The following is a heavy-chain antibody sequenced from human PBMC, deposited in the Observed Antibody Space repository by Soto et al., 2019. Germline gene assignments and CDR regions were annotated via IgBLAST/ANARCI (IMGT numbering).Heavy chain of an antibody. V-gene: IGHV3-23*01. Sequence: PGGSLRLSCAASGFTFSSYAMSWVRQAPGKGLEWVSAISGSGGSTYYADSVKGRFTISRDNSKNTLYLQMNSLRAEDTAVYYCVGRVVAPGGMDVWGQGTTVTVSS. CDR3: VGRVVAPGGMDV. J-gene: IGHJ6*02. CDR2: ISGSGGST. CDR1: GFTFSSYA. D-gene: IGHD2-15*01.